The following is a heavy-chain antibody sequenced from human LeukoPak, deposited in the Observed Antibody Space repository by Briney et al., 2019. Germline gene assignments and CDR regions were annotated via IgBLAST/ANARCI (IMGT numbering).Heavy chain of an antibody. J-gene: IGHJ4*02. CDR2: IYYSGST. V-gene: IGHV4-30-4*01. CDR1: GGSISSGDYY. D-gene: IGHD3-22*01. CDR3: ARENPSGYYNRPIDY. Sequence: PSQTLSLTCTVSGGSISSGDYYWSWIRQPPGKGLEWIGYIYYSGSTYYNPSLKSRVTMSVDTSKNQFSLKLSSVTAADTAIYYCARENPSGYYNRPIDYWGQGTLVTVSS.